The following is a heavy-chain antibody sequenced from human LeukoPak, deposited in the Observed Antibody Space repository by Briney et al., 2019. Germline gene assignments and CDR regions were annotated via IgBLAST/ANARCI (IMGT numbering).Heavy chain of an antibody. D-gene: IGHD3/OR15-3a*01. J-gene: IGHJ4*02. CDR2: IYYSGST. Sequence: SETLSLTCTVSGGSINSYYWSWIRQPPGKGLEWIGYIYYSGSTNYNPSLKSRVTISVDTSKNQFSLKLSSVTAADTAVYYCARAGRTGPSRGSFDYWGQGTLVTVSS. CDR3: ARAGRTGPSRGSFDY. V-gene: IGHV4-59*01. CDR1: GGSINSYY.